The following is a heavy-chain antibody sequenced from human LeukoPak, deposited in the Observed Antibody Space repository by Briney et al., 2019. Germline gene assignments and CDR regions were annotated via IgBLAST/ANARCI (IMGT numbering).Heavy chain of an antibody. CDR3: ARSGSLYGDYPY. CDR2: IYYSGST. D-gene: IGHD4-17*01. V-gene: IGHV4-59*01. J-gene: IGHJ4*02. CDR1: GGSITSYY. Sequence: SETLSLTCTVSGGSITSYYWSWIRQPPGKGLEWIGYIYYSGSTNYNPSLKSRVTISLDTSESQFSLKLGSVTAADTAVYYCARSGSLYGDYPYWGQGTLVTVSS.